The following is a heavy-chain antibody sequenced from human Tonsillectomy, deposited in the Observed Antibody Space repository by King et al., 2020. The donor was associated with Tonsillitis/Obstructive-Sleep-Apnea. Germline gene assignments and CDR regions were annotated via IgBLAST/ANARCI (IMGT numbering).Heavy chain of an antibody. V-gene: IGHV3-30*18. Sequence: VQLVESGGGVVQPGRSLRLSCAASGFTFSSYGMHWVRQAPGKGLEWVAVISYDGSNKYYADSVKGRFTISRDNSKNTLYLQTNSLRAEDTAVYYGAKDPRRYSSGWVPTHYIDYWGQGTLVTVSS. J-gene: IGHJ4*02. D-gene: IGHD6-19*01. CDR3: AKDPRRYSSGWVPTHYIDY. CDR2: ISYDGSNK. CDR1: GFTFSSYG.